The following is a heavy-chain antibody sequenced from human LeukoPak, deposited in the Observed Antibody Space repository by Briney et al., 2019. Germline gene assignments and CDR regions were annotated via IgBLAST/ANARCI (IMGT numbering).Heavy chain of an antibody. J-gene: IGHJ6*02. CDR1: GFTFSSYW. CDR2: NNSDGSST. D-gene: IGHD3-10*01. V-gene: IGHV3-74*01. CDR3: ARDQEYYYGSGSPDYGMDV. Sequence: GGSLRLSCAASGFTFSSYWMHWVRQAPGKGLVWVSRNNSDGSSTSYADSVKGRFTISRDNAKSTLYLQMNSLRAEDTAVYYCARDQEYYYGSGSPDYGMDVWGQGTTVTVSS.